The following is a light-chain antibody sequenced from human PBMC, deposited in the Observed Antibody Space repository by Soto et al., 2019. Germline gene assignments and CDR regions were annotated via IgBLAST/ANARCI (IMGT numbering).Light chain of an antibody. CDR2: ENK. V-gene: IGLV6-57*01. J-gene: IGLJ3*02. CDR3: QSSDNNDHWV. Sequence: NFMLTQPHSVSESPGKTVTISCTRSSGDIASNYVQWFEQRPGSSPATVIYENKQRPSEVPDRFSGAIDSSSNSASLPISRLKSKDEAAYFCQSSDNNDHWVFGGGTKVTVL. CDR1: SGDIASNY.